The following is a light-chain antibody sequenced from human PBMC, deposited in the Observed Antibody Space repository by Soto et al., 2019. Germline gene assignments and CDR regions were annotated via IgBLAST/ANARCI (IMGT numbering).Light chain of an antibody. CDR3: QQYNNLPYT. J-gene: IGKJ2*01. Sequence: DIQMTQSPSSLSASLGDRVTITCQASQAISKYLHWYHQRPGKAPILVIYDASKLEAGAPSRFSGGGSGTSFTLTISSLQPEDIGTYFCQQYNNLPYTFGQGTNLDIK. CDR1: QAISKY. CDR2: DAS. V-gene: IGKV1-33*01.